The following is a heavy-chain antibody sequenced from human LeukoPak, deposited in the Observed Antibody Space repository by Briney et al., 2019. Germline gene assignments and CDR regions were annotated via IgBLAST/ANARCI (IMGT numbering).Heavy chain of an antibody. V-gene: IGHV1-46*01. Sequence: ASVKVSCKASGYTFTSYYMHWVRQAPGQGLEWMGVIDPSGDSTTYAQKFEGRVTMTRDMATTTVYMELSSLRSEDTAVYYCARGGYNFLSGYSATHWYFDLWGRGTLVTVSS. D-gene: IGHD3-3*01. J-gene: IGHJ2*01. CDR2: IDPSGDST. CDR3: ARGGYNFLSGYSATHWYFDL. CDR1: GYTFTSYY.